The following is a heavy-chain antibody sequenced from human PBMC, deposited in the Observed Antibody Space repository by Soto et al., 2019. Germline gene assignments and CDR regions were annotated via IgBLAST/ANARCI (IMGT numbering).Heavy chain of an antibody. Sequence: GGSPRLSCAASGVTFSSYWMSWFRQAPGKGLEWVANIKQDGSEKYYVDSVKGRFTISRDNAKNSLYLQMNSLRAEDTAVYYCARDQKRKTRTTDYWGQGTLVTVSS. J-gene: IGHJ4*02. CDR3: ARDQKRKTRTTDY. D-gene: IGHD1-1*01. V-gene: IGHV3-7*01. CDR2: IKQDGSEK. CDR1: GVTFSSYW.